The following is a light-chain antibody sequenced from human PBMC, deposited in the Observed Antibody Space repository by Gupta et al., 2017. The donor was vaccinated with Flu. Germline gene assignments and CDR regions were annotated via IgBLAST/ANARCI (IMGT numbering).Light chain of an antibody. J-gene: IGKJ3*01. Sequence: SSRAASVGDRVTIHWRGSQTSSTYVDWYQQKPGKAPKLLIYAGSSLDTGVPARFSGSGSVTDFTLTISSVKTEDVATYYCQQDYQLPRTFGHGTKVDIK. CDR1: QTSSTY. V-gene: IGKV1-33*01. CDR3: QQDYQLPRT. CDR2: AGS.